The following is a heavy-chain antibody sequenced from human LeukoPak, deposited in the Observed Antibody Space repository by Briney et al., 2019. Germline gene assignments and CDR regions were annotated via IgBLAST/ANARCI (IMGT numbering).Heavy chain of an antibody. D-gene: IGHD5-24*01. Sequence: ASVKVSCKASGCTFTSYAISWVRQAPGQGLEWMGGIIPIFGTANYAQKFQGRVTITADESTSTAYMELSSLRSEDTAVYYCAREGVVGDGYNFFDYWGQGTLVTVSA. J-gene: IGHJ4*02. CDR3: AREGVVGDGYNFFDY. V-gene: IGHV1-69*13. CDR1: GCTFTSYA. CDR2: IIPIFGTA.